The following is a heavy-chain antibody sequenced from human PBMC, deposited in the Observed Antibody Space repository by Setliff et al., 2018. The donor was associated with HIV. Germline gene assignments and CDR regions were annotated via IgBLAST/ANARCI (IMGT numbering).Heavy chain of an antibody. V-gene: IGHV4-59*01. CDR2: IHDGGSI. CDR3: ARGSGHSGFDLNFDY. CDR1: GGSMNTFY. J-gene: IGHJ4*02. Sequence: SETLSLTCTVSGGSMNTFYWSWIRQSPGKGLEWIGYIHDGGSITYNPSLRSPATISLDTSKKQFSLMLPAVTPADTAVYYFARGSGHSGFDLNFDYWGRGTLVTVSS. D-gene: IGHD5-12*01.